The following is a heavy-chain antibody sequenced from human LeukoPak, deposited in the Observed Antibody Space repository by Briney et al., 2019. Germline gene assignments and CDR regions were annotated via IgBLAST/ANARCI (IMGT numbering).Heavy chain of an antibody. CDR3: VAGQNYRLDY. CDR2: INSDGRTT. CDR1: GFTFGAHW. J-gene: IGHJ4*02. V-gene: IGHV3-74*01. D-gene: IGHD1-7*01. Sequence: GGSLRLSCAASGFTFGAHWMHWVRQTPGKGLVWVSRINSDGRTTAYADSVKGRFTISRDNSKNTLFLEINNLRAEDTAVYYCVAGQNYRLDYWGQGTLVTVSS.